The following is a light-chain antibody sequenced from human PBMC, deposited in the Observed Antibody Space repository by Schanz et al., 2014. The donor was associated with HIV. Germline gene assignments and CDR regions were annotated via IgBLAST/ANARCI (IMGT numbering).Light chain of an antibody. CDR2: DTN. CDR3: MLSFGAGVL. V-gene: IGLV7-46*01. J-gene: IGLJ3*02. CDR1: NGAVTSGHF. Sequence: QTVVTQEPSVTVSPGGTVTLTCGSSNGAVTSGHFPYWFQQKPGHAPRTLIYDTNKKHSWTPARFSGSLLGGKAALTLSGAQSEDEADYYSMLSFGAGVLFGGGTKLTV.